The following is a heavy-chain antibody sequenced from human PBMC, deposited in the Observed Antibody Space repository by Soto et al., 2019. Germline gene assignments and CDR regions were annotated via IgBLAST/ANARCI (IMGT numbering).Heavy chain of an antibody. CDR2: ISYDGSNK. J-gene: IGHJ6*02. V-gene: IGHV3-30-3*01. Sequence: QVQLVESGGGVVQPGRSLRLSCAASGFTFSSYAMHWVRQAPGKGLEWVAVISYDGSNKYYADSVKGRFTISRDNSKNTLYLQMNSLRAEDTAVHYCARDLVGKGSSSWYCGMDVWGQGTTVTVSS. CDR3: ARDLVGKGSSSWYCGMDV. D-gene: IGHD6-13*01. CDR1: GFTFSSYA.